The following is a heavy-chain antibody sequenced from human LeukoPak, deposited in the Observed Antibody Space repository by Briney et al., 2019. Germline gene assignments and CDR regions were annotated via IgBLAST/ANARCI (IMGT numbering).Heavy chain of an antibody. J-gene: IGHJ4*02. CDR1: GGSFSGYY. CDR2: INHSGST. V-gene: IGHV4-34*01. Sequence: SETLSLTSAVYGGSFSGYYWSWIRQPPGKGLEWIGEINHSGSTNYNPSLKSRVTISVDTSKNQFSLKLSSVTAADTAVYYCARQGNSSGYFDYWGQGTLVTVSS. D-gene: IGHD3-22*01. CDR3: ARQGNSSGYFDY.